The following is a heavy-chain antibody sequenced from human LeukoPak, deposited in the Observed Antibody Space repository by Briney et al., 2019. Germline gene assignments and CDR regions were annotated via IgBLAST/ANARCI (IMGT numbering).Heavy chain of an antibody. CDR1: GLTFSSYA. D-gene: IGHD3-22*01. CDR3: AQDHRDTMIVVVTGSDY. V-gene: IGHV3-23*01. Sequence: GGSLRLSCAASGLTFSSYAMSWVRQAPGKGLEWVSAISGSGGSTYHADSVKGRFTISRDNSKNTLYLQMNSLRAEDTVVYYCAQDHRDTMIVVVTGSDYWGQGTLVTLSS. J-gene: IGHJ4*02. CDR2: ISGSGGST.